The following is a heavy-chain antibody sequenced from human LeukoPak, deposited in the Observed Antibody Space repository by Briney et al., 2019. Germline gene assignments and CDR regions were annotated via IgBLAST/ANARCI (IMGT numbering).Heavy chain of an antibody. V-gene: IGHV4-59*01. CDR2: IHYSGNT. J-gene: IGHJ5*02. D-gene: IGHD6-19*01. CDR3: ARGGWFHDR. Sequence: SETLSLTCSVSNGSISTTYWSWIRQPPGKGLEWIGNIHYSGNTNYNSSLKSRVTISVDTSKNQFSLKMISVTTAGTAVYFCARGGWFHDRWGQGTLVTVSS. CDR1: NGSISTTY.